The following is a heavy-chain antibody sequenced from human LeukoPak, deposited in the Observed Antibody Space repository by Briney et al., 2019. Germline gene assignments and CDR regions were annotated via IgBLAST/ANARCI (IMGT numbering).Heavy chain of an antibody. CDR1: GFTVRSNY. Sequence: GGSLRLSCAASGFTVRSNYMSWVRQAPGKGLEWVSVIYSGCSTYYEDSVKGRFTISRDNSKNTLYLQMNSLRAEDTAVYYCARVPIAVAGTYYYYGMDVWGQGTTVTVSS. J-gene: IGHJ6*02. CDR2: IYSGCST. CDR3: ARVPIAVAGTYYYYGMDV. V-gene: IGHV3-53*01. D-gene: IGHD6-19*01.